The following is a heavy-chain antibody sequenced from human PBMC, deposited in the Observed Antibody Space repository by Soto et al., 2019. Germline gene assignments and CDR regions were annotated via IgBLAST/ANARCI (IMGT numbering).Heavy chain of an antibody. CDR3: SRERGAVASIADAFDI. Sequence: SETLSLTRTVSGGAITGYYWNWIRQPPGKGLEWIGYVYFSGSTKYNPSLTSRVTISVDMSKKQFSLRLTSMTSADTAVYYCSRERGAVASIADAFDIWGQGTMVTVSS. CDR2: VYFSGST. D-gene: IGHD6-6*01. V-gene: IGHV4-59*01. J-gene: IGHJ3*02. CDR1: GGAITGYY.